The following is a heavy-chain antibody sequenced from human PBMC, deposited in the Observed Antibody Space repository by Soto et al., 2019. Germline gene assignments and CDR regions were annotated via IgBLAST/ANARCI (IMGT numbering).Heavy chain of an antibody. Sequence: QVQLVQSGAEVKKPGASVKVSCKASGYTFTSYGISWVRQAPGQGLEWMGWISAYNGNTNYAQKLQGRVTMTTDTTKSEDYMELRSRRSDDTAVYYCARAPPDHYDSSGYLWVDYWGQGTLVTVSS. V-gene: IGHV1-18*01. CDR2: ISAYNGNT. D-gene: IGHD3-22*01. J-gene: IGHJ4*02. CDR1: GYTFTSYG. CDR3: ARAPPDHYDSSGYLWVDY.